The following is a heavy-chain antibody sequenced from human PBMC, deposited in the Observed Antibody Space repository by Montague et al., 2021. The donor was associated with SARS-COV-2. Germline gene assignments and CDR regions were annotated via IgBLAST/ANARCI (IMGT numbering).Heavy chain of an antibody. D-gene: IGHD3-3*01. CDR1: GGSVSSGSYY. CDR3: ARDPWRITIFGVVTRYGMDV. J-gene: IGHJ6*02. V-gene: IGHV4-61*01. Sequence: SETLSLTCIVSGGSVSSGSYYWSWIRQPPGKGLEWIGYIYYSGSTNYXXXLKSRVTISVDTSKNQLSLKLSSVAAADTAVYYCARDPWRITIFGVVTRYGMDVWGQGTTVTVSS. CDR2: IYYSGST.